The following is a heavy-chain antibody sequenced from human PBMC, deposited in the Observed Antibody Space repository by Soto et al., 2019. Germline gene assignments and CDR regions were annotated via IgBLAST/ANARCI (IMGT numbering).Heavy chain of an antibody. CDR1: GGSISSGDYY. CDR3: ARASPVVTDV. CDR2: IYYRGSN. Sequence: QVQLQESGPGLVKPSQTLSLTCTVSGGSISSGDYYWSWIRQPPGKGLEWIGYIYYRGSNYYNPYLKNLVTKSVDTYPNQFSLRLSSVTAADTAVYYCARASPVVTDVWGQGTTVTVSS. D-gene: IGHD5-18*01. J-gene: IGHJ6*02. V-gene: IGHV4-30-4*01.